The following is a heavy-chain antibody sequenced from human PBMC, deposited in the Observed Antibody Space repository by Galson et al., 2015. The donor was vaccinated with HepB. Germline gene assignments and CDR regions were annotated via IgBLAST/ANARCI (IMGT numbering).Heavy chain of an antibody. D-gene: IGHD2-2*02. CDR1: GFTFSSYA. Sequence: SLRLSCAASGFTFSSYAMHWVRQAPGKGLEWVAVISYDGSNKYYADSVKGRFTISRDNSKNTLYLQMNSLRAEDTAVYYCARAPVGYCSSTSCYRGGDDAFDIWGQGTMVTVSS. CDR2: ISYDGSNK. V-gene: IGHV3-30-3*01. CDR3: ARAPVGYCSSTSCYRGGDDAFDI. J-gene: IGHJ3*02.